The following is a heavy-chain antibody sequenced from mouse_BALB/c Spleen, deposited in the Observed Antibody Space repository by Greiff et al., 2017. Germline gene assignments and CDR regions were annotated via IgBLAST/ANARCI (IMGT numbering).Heavy chain of an antibody. J-gene: IGHJ1*01. D-gene: IGHD2-1*01. CDR3: ARRGGKGYFDV. CDR1: GYTFTSYV. V-gene: IGHV1-14*01. Sequence: VQLQQSGAELVRPGTSVKMSCKASGYTFTSYVMHWVKQKPGQGLEWIGYINPYNDGTKYNEKFKGKATLTSDKSSSTAYMELSSLTSEDSAVYYCARRGGKGYFDVWGAGTTVTVSS. CDR2: INPYNDGT.